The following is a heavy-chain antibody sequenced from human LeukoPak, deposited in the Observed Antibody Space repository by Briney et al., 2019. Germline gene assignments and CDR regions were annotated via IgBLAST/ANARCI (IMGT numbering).Heavy chain of an antibody. CDR3: ARDVKRGYGDYIDY. CDR1: VFTFSNYG. V-gene: IGHV3-33*01. CDR2: IWFDGSNK. Sequence: GVSLRLFCAVSVFTFSNYGMLWVRQSRGKGLEGVAFIWFDGSNKHCADSVQGRFTFSRDNSNNTLYLQKNSLRAEDTAVYYCARDVKRGYGDYIDYWGQGTLVTVSS. D-gene: IGHD4-17*01. J-gene: IGHJ4*02.